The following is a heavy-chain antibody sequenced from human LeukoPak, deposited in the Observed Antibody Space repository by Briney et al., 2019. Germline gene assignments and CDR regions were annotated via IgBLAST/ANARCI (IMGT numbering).Heavy chain of an antibody. Sequence: GGSLRLSCAASGFTFSSYAMHWVRQAPGKGLEYASAISSNGGSTYYANSVKGRFTISRDNSKNTLYLQMGSLRAEDMAVYYCAREDRAAAGTFDYWGQGTLVTVSS. J-gene: IGHJ4*02. D-gene: IGHD6-13*01. CDR3: AREDRAAAGTFDY. CDR1: GFTFSSYA. V-gene: IGHV3-64*01. CDR2: ISSNGGST.